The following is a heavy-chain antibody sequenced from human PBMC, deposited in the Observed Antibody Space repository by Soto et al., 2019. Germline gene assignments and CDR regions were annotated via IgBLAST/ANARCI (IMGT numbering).Heavy chain of an antibody. CDR1: GYIFVNYG. J-gene: IGHJ6*02. CDR3: VMVDNYVTPTPQDV. D-gene: IGHD3-16*01. Sequence: QVQLVQSVDEVKKPGASVKVSCKASGYIFVNYGIAWVRQAPGQGLEWMGWISPYTRNTHSATKIQGRLTMPTDTSTSTASMDLGSLTSDDTAVYYCVMVDNYVTPTPQDVWGQGTTVTVSS. V-gene: IGHV1-18*01. CDR2: ISPYTRNT.